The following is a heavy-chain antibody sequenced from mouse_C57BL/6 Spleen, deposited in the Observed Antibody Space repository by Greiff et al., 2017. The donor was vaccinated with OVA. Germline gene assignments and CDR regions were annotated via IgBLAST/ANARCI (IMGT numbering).Heavy chain of an antibody. Sequence: EVKLVESGGGLVKPGGSLKLSCAASGFTFSSYAMSWVRQTPEKRLEWVATISDGGSYTYYPDNVKGRFTISRDNAKNNLYLQMSHLKSEDTAMYYCARVGDYYGSSFLDYWGQGTTLTVSS. V-gene: IGHV5-4*03. CDR3: ARVGDYYGSSFLDY. J-gene: IGHJ2*01. CDR2: ISDGGSYT. D-gene: IGHD1-1*01. CDR1: GFTFSSYA.